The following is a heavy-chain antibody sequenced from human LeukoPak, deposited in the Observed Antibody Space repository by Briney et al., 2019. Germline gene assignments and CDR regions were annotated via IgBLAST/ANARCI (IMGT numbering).Heavy chain of an antibody. CDR3: ARGDYPGIDAFDI. V-gene: IGHV4-4*07. CDR1: GGSISSYH. CDR2: IYTSGST. Sequence: PSETLSLTCTVSGGSISSYHWSWIRQPAGKGLEWIGRIYTSGSTNYNPSLKSRVTMSVDTSKNQFSLKLSSVTAADTAVYYCARGDYPGIDAFDIWGQGTMVTVSS. J-gene: IGHJ3*02. D-gene: IGHD4-17*01.